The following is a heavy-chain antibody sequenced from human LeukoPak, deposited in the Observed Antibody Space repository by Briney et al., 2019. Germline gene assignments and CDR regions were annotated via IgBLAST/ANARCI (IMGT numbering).Heavy chain of an antibody. CDR1: GFTFDDYA. CDR3: ARDGDIVAVPAATFDY. V-gene: IGHV3-21*01. CDR2: ISSSSSYI. D-gene: IGHD2-2*01. Sequence: GGSLRLSCAASGFTFDDYAMHWVRQAPGKGLEWVSSISSSSSYIYYADSVKGRFTISRDNAKNSLYLQMNSLRAEDTAVYYCARDGDIVAVPAATFDYWGQGTLVTVSS. J-gene: IGHJ4*02.